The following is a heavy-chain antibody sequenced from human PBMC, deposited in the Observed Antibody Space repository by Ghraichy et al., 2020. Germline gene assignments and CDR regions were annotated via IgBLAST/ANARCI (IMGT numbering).Heavy chain of an antibody. V-gene: IGHV2-70*01. J-gene: IGHJ4*02. CDR3: ARISSTTSGWSFDF. CDR2: IHWDDDK. CDR1: GFSLTTSGMC. Sequence: QTLSLTCSFSGFSLTTSGMCVGWIRQPPGKALEWLALIHWDDDKYYKTSLKARLTISKDTSKNQVVLTMTNMDPVDTATYYCARISSTTSGWSFDFWGRGTLVTVSS. D-gene: IGHD6-19*01.